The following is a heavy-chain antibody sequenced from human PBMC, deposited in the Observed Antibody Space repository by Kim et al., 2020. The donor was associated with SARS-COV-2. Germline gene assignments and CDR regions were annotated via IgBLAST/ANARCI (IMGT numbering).Heavy chain of an antibody. CDR2: VTHGGGT. CDR1: GESFSGFN. D-gene: IGHD3-10*01. J-gene: IGHJ4*02. Sequence: SETLSLTCAVYGESFSGFNCTWIRQPPEKGLEWLGEVTHGGGTNYNPSLKSRVTISADTSKNQFSLKLSSMTAADAAMYFCARRDTGRGIDYWGRGTLVTVSP. V-gene: IGHV4-34*01. CDR3: ARRDTGRGIDY.